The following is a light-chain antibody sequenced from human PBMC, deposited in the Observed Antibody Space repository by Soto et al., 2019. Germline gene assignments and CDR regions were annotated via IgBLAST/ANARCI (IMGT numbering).Light chain of an antibody. V-gene: IGKV3-20*01. CDR1: RSVPKNY. Sequence: EIVLTQSPGTLSSSPGEGATLSCRASRSVPKNYLGWYKQTTGQAPRLLIYDVSNRATDVPHRFSGSGSETYFTLTISGLEPEDFAVYYCQQYATAPLTFGGGTKLEIK. J-gene: IGKJ4*01. CDR2: DVS. CDR3: QQYATAPLT.